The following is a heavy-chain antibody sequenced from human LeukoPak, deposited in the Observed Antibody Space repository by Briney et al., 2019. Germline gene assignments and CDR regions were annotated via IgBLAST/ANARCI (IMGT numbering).Heavy chain of an antibody. D-gene: IGHD3-22*01. CDR3: MRDGDNSAYLTHGPFDF. CDR1: GGSINSGSYC. J-gene: IGHJ4*02. V-gene: IGHV4-39*07. CDR2: FFYTGRN. Sequence: SETLSLTCTVSGGSINSGSYCWGWVRQPPGKGLEWIGRFFYTGRNYHYNPSLRSRVSFSIDTSNKQFSLKLTSVTAADTAIYYCMRDGDNSAYLTHGPFDFWGQGILVAVSS.